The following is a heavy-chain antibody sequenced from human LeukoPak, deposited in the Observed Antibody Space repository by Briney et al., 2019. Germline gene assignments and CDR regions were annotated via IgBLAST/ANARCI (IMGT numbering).Heavy chain of an antibody. J-gene: IGHJ4*02. Sequence: PGGSLRLSCEASGFTFTTYWMGWVRQAPGKGLEWVANIKQDGSEKYYVDSVKGRFTISRDNAKNSLSLQMNSLRAEDTAVYFCAKEGALVGATHFHYWGQGTLVTVSS. CDR1: GFTFTTYW. CDR2: IKQDGSEK. D-gene: IGHD1-26*01. V-gene: IGHV3-7*03. CDR3: AKEGALVGATHFHY.